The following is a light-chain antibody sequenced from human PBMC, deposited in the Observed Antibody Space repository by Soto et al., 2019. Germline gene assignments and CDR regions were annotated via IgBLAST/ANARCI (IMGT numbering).Light chain of an antibody. CDR1: QSIRST. CDR2: GPS. V-gene: IGKV3-15*01. Sequence: EIVMTQSPATLSVSPGESVTLSCRASQSIRSTVAWYQQIPGQAPRLLIYGPSTRVTGIPVRFSGSGSGTEFPLTISSLQSEDFALYYCRQYSNWLRGTFVPGTKLEIK. CDR3: RQYSNWLRGT. J-gene: IGKJ2*02.